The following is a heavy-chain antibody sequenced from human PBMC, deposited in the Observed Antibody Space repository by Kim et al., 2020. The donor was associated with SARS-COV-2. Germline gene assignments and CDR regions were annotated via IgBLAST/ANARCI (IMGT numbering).Heavy chain of an antibody. D-gene: IGHD3-10*01. J-gene: IGHJ4*02. CDR3: AREKVAGRDMVRGVIIECIDY. Sequence: SETLSLTCAVYGGSFSGYYWSWIRQPPGKGLEWIGEINHSGSTNYNPSLKSRVTISVDTSKNQFSLKLSSVTAADTAVYYCAREKVAGRDMVRGVIIECIDYCGQGTLVTVSS. CDR2: INHSGST. V-gene: IGHV4-34*01. CDR1: GGSFSGYY.